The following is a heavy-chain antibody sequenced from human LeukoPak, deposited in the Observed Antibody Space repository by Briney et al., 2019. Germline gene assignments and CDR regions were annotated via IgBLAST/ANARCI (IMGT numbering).Heavy chain of an antibody. Sequence: GGSLRLSCAASGLTFSSQWMTWVRQAPGKGPEWVANIEGDGGKKFYVDSVKGRFTISRDNAKNSLYLQMNSLRAEDTAVYYCAREIEYSSSWYYFDYWGQGTLVTVSS. CDR1: GLTFSSQW. CDR2: IEGDGGKK. D-gene: IGHD6-13*01. V-gene: IGHV3-7*01. CDR3: AREIEYSSSWYYFDY. J-gene: IGHJ4*02.